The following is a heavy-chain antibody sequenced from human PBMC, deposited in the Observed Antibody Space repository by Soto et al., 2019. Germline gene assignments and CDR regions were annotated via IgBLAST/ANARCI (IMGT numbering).Heavy chain of an antibody. CDR3: VKGLNIDYNSGWLYFDH. CDR2: ISWSSVNL. Sequence: PGGSLRLSCAASGFKFDDYTMHWARQTPGRGLKWVSSISWSSVNLDYRDSVKGRFAISRDNAKNALYLQMNSLRVEDTALYYCVKGLNIDYNSGWLYFDHWGQGTVVTVSS. D-gene: IGHD6-19*01. CDR1: GFKFDDYT. V-gene: IGHV3-9*01. J-gene: IGHJ4*02.